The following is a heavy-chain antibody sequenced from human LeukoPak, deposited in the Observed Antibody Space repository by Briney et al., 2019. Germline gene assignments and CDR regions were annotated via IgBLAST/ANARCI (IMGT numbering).Heavy chain of an antibody. J-gene: IGHJ4*02. CDR3: ARSGIAAAVDFDY. V-gene: IGHV5-51*01. Sequence: GESLQISCKGSGYRFTSYWIGWVRQMPGKGLEWMGIIYPGDSDTRYSPSFQGQVTISADKSISTAYLQWSSLKASDTAMYYCARSGIAAAVDFDYWGQGTLVTVSS. D-gene: IGHD6-13*01. CDR2: IYPGDSDT. CDR1: GYRFTSYW.